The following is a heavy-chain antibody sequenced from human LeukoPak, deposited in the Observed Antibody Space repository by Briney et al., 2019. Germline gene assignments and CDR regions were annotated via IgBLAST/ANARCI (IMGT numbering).Heavy chain of an antibody. CDR3: ARDGRGYYDSSGYYNPNAFDI. CDR1: GGSISSYY. V-gene: IGHV4-4*07. CDR2: SYTSGST. Sequence: SETLSLTCTVSGGSISSYYWSWIRQPAGKGLEWIGRSYTSGSTNYNPSLKSRVTMSVDTSKNQFSLKLSSVTAADTAVYYCARDGRGYYDSSGYYNPNAFDIWGQGTMVTVSS. D-gene: IGHD3-22*01. J-gene: IGHJ3*02.